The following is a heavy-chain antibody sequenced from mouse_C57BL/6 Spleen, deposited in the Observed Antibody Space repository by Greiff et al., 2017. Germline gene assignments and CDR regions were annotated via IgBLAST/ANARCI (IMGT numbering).Heavy chain of an antibody. V-gene: IGHV14-3*01. D-gene: IGHD2-2*01. CDR1: GFNIKNTY. CDR2: IGPANGTT. CDR3: AREVTTEDYAMDY. Sequence: VQLQQSVAELVRPGASVKLSCTASGFNIKNTYMHWVKQRPEQGLEWIGWIGPANGTTKSAAKFQGKATITADTSSNTAYLQLSSLTSEDTAIYYCAREVTTEDYAMDYWGQGTSVTVSS. J-gene: IGHJ4*01.